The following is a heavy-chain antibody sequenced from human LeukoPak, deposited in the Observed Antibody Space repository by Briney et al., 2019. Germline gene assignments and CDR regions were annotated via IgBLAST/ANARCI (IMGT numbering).Heavy chain of an antibody. Sequence: PGGSLRLSCAASGFTVRNNYMSWVRQAPGKGLDWVSVIYSGGSTYYADSVKGRFTISRDNSKNTLYLQMNSLRAEDTAVYFCATGERMVRGDGVDYWGQGTLVTVSS. CDR2: IYSGGST. J-gene: IGHJ4*02. D-gene: IGHD3-10*01. V-gene: IGHV3-66*01. CDR1: GFTVRNNY. CDR3: ATGERMVRGDGVDY.